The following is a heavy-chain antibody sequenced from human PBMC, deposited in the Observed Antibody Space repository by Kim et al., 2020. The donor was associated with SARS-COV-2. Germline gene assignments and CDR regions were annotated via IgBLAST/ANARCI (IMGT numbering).Heavy chain of an antibody. CDR1: GGSISSYY. D-gene: IGHD3-10*01. CDR2: IYYSGST. Sequence: SETLSLTCTVSGGSISSYYWSWIRQPPGKGLEWIGYIYYSGSTNYNPSLKSRVTISVDTSKNQFSLKLSSVTAADTAVYYCARGGPLGFGELLSSQYFDLWGRGTLVTVSS. CDR3: ARGGPLGFGELLSSQYFDL. J-gene: IGHJ2*01. V-gene: IGHV4-59*13.